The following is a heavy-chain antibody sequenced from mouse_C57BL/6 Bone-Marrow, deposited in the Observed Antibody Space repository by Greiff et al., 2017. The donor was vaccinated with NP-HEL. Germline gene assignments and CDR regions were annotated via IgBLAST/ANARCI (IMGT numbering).Heavy chain of an antibody. D-gene: IGHD1-1*01. Sequence: QVQLQQSGAELARPGASVKLSCKASGYTFTSYGISWVKQRPGQGLEWIGEIYPGSGNTYYNEKFKGKATLTAAKSSSPAYMELRSLTSEDSAVYFCVREGMYYYGSSWFAYGGQGTLVTVSA. CDR2: IYPGSGNT. CDR1: GYTFTSYG. J-gene: IGHJ3*01. CDR3: VREGMYYYGSSWFAY. V-gene: IGHV1-81*01.